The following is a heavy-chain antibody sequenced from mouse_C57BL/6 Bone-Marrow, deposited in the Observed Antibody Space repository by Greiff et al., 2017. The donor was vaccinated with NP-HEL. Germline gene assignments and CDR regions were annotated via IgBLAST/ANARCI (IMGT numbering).Heavy chain of an antibody. Sequence: QVQLQQPGAELVKPGASVKLSCKASGYTFTSYWMQWVKQRPGQGLEWIGEIDPSDSYTNYNQKFKGKATLTVDTSSSTAYMHLSSLTSEDSAVYYCARDNYYYAMDYWGQGTSVTVSS. CDR1: GYTFTSYW. D-gene: IGHD2-1*01. CDR2: IDPSDSYT. CDR3: ARDNYYYAMDY. J-gene: IGHJ4*01. V-gene: IGHV1-50*01.